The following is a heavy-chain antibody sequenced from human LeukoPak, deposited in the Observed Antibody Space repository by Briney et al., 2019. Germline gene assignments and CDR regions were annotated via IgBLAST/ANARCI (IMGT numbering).Heavy chain of an antibody. CDR1: GGSISSSSSY. D-gene: IGHD4-17*01. V-gene: IGHV4-39*07. J-gene: IGHJ4*02. Sequence: PSETLSLTCTVSGGSISSSSSYWGWIRQPPGKGLEWIGSIYYSGSTYYNPSLKSRVTISVDTSKNQFSLKLSSVTAADTAVYYCARGLLDGDYVVGLVDYWGQGTLVTVSS. CDR2: IYYSGST. CDR3: ARGLLDGDYVVGLVDY.